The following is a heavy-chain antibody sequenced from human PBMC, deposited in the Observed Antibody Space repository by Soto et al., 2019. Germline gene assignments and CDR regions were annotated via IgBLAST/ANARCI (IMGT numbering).Heavy chain of an antibody. CDR3: ARDSLLWFDSNYGMDV. V-gene: IGHV3-33*01. CDR2: IWYDGSNK. J-gene: IGHJ6*02. Sequence: QVQLVESGGGVVQPGRSLRLSCAASGFTFSSYGMHWVRQAPGKGLEWGAGIWYDGSNKYYADSVKGRFTISRDNSKNTLYLQMNSLRAEDTAVYYCARDSLLWFDSNYGMDVWGQGTTVTVSS. D-gene: IGHD3-10*01. CDR1: GFTFSSYG.